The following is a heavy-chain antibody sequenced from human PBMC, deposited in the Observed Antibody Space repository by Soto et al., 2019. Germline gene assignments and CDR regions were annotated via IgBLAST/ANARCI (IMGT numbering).Heavy chain of an antibody. Sequence: GGSLRLSCAASGFTFSGSAMHWVRQASGKGLEWVGRIRSKANSYATAYAASVKGRFTISRDDSKNTAYLQMNSLKTEDTAVYYCTSSHYDFWSGPMDVWGKGTTVTVSS. CDR3: TSSHYDFWSGPMDV. CDR2: IRSKANSYAT. CDR1: GFTFSGSA. J-gene: IGHJ6*04. D-gene: IGHD3-3*01. V-gene: IGHV3-73*01.